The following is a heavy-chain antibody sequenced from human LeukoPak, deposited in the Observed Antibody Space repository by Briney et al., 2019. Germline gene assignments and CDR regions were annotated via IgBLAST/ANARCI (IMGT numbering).Heavy chain of an antibody. CDR2: IYYSGST. V-gene: IGHV4-39*01. CDR3: ARSSFDY. CDR1: GGSISSSSYS. Sequence: SETLSLTCTVSGGSISSSSYSWGWIRQPPGKGLEWIGGIYYSGSTYYNSSLKSRVTISVDTSKNQFSLNLSSVTAADTAVYYCARSSFDYWGQGTLVTVSS. J-gene: IGHJ4*02.